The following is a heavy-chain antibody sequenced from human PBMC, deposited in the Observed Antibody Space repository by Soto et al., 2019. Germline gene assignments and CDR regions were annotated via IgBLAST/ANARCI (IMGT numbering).Heavy chain of an antibody. CDR1: GFSVSSGNYY. D-gene: IGHD4-17*01. CDR3: ASVRWYGDYVDD. CDR2: IYYSGST. V-gene: IGHV4-61*01. J-gene: IGHJ4*02. Sequence: SETMSLTCTFSGFSVSSGNYYWSWIRQPPGEGLEWIGYIYYSGSTNYNPSLKSRVTISIDAPKNQFSLRLTSVTAADTAVYYCASVRWYGDYVDDWGQGTLVTVSS.